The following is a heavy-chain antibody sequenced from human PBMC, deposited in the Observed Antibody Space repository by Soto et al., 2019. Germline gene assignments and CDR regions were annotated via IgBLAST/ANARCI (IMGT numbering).Heavy chain of an antibody. Sequence: SPTLSLTCAISGDSVSSDSSTWNWIRQSPSRGLEWLGRTYYRSKWYNDYALSVKSRITINPDTSKNQFSLQLNSVTPEDTAVYYCARDWRGRSGYRKFDYWGQGTLVTVSS. J-gene: IGHJ4*02. CDR1: GDSVSSDSST. CDR2: TYYRSKWYN. CDR3: ARDWRGRSGYRKFDY. D-gene: IGHD3-3*01. V-gene: IGHV6-1*01.